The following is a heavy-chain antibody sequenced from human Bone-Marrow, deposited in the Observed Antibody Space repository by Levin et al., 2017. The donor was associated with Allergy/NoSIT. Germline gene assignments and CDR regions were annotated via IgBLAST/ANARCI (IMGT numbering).Heavy chain of an antibody. CDR2: FDPEHGKT. Sequence: EASVKVSCKVPRNIFIESSIHWVRQAPGKGPEWMGGFDPEHGKTIYAEKFQGRVTMTEDTSTNTAYMAMDSLRTEDTAFYYCAAPRIMLFGATPDWKGNWFDTWGQGTLVIVSS. J-gene: IGHJ5*02. CDR1: RNIFIESS. V-gene: IGHV1-24*01. D-gene: IGHD3/OR15-3a*01. CDR3: AAPRIMLFGATPDWKGNWFDT.